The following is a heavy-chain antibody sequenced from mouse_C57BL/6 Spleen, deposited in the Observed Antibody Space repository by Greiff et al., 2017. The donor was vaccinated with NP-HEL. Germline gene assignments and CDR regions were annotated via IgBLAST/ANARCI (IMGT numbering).Heavy chain of an antibody. D-gene: IGHD3-2*02. J-gene: IGHJ3*01. CDR2: IYPGDGDT. CDR1: GYAFSSSW. Sequence: VKLQQSGPELVKPGASVKISCKASGYAFSSSWMNWVKQRPGKGLEWIGRIYPGDGDTNYNGKFKGKATLTADKSSSTAYMQLSSLTSEDSAVYFCARETAQATGLAYWGQGTLVTVSA. CDR3: ARETAQATGLAY. V-gene: IGHV1-82*01.